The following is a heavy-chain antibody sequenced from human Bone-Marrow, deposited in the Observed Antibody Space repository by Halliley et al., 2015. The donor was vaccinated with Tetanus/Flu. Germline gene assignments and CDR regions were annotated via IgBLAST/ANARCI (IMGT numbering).Heavy chain of an antibody. J-gene: IGHJ6*02. Sequence: WIGYIFFRGNPNSHPSLKSRLTISVDTSKNQFSLELRSVTAADTAVYYCARGSGYSSYMMDVWGQGTTVTVSS. D-gene: IGHD6-19*01. V-gene: IGHV4-59*09. CDR3: ARGSGYSSYMMDV. CDR2: IFFRGNP.